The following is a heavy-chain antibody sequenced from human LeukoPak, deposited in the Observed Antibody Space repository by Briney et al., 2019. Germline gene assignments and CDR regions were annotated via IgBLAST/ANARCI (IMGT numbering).Heavy chain of an antibody. V-gene: IGHV1-8*01. CDR1: GYTFTSYN. D-gene: IGHD4-11*01. CDR2: MNPNSGNT. Sequence: GASVKVSCKASGYTFTSYNINWVRQATGQGLEWMGWMNPNSGNTGYAQKFQGRVTMTRNTSIGTAYMELSSLRSEDTAVYYCAREKATVTTFGYYYYMDVWGKGTTVTVSS. CDR3: AREKATVTTFGYYYYMDV. J-gene: IGHJ6*03.